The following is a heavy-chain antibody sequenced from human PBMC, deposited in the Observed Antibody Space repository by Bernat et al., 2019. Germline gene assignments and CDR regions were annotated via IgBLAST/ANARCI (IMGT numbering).Heavy chain of an antibody. Sequence: EVQLLESGGGLVQPGGSLRLSCAASGFTFSSYAMSWVRQAPGKGLEWVSAISGSGGSTYSADSVKGRFTISRDNSKNTLYLQMNSLRAEDTAVYYCAKPFWSGYFNFDYWGQGTLVTVSS. CDR2: ISGSGGST. CDR3: AKPFWSGYFNFDY. J-gene: IGHJ4*02. D-gene: IGHD3-3*01. V-gene: IGHV3-23*01. CDR1: GFTFSSYA.